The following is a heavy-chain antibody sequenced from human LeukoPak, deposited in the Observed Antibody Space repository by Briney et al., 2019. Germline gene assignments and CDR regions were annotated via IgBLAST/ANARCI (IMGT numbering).Heavy chain of an antibody. CDR3: AGEIAARPAFDI. J-gene: IGHJ3*02. CDR2: IKEDGSEK. V-gene: IGHV3-7*01. CDR1: GFTFSFYW. Sequence: GGSLRLSCGASGFTFSFYWMTWVRQAPGKGLEWVANIKEDGSEKYYLESVKGRFTISRDNARNSLYLQVNSLRAEDTAVYYCAGEIAARPAFDIWGQGTMVTVSS. D-gene: IGHD6-6*01.